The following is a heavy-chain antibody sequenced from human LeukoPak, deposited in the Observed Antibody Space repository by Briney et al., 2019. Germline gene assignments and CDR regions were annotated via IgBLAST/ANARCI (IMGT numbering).Heavy chain of an antibody. CDR1: GYTFTSYD. J-gene: IGHJ3*02. CDR3: ARGRYGDYGDAFDI. D-gene: IGHD4-17*01. CDR2: MNPNSGNT. V-gene: IGHV1-8*03. Sequence: ASVKVSCKASGYTFTSYDINWVRQATGQGLEWMGWMNPNSGNTGYAQKFQGRVTITRNTSISTAYMELSSLRSEDTAVYYCARGRYGDYGDAFDIWGQGTMVTVSS.